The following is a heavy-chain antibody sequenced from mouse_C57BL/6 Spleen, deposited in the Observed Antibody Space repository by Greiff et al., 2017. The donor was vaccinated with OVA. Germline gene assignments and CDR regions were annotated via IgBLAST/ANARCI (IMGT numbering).Heavy chain of an antibody. J-gene: IGHJ1*03. CDR1: GYTFTSYW. CDR2: IYPGNSDT. D-gene: IGHD1-1*01. Sequence: EVQLQQPGAELVKPGASVKMSCKTSGYTFTSYWMHWVKQRPGQGLEWIGAIYPGNSDTSYNQKFKGKAKLTAVTSASTAYMELSSLTNEDSAVYYCTRSGYGSSNWYFDVWGTGTTVTVSS. CDR3: TRSGYGSSNWYFDV. V-gene: IGHV1-5*01.